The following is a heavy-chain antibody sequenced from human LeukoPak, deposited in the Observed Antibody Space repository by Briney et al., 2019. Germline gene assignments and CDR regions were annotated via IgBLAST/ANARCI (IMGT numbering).Heavy chain of an antibody. CDR3: ARASKGDIVVVPAAMPHYFDY. CDR2: IYYSGGT. D-gene: IGHD2-2*01. CDR1: GCSISRGGYY. J-gene: IGHJ4*02. V-gene: IGHV4-31*03. Sequence: LSLTCTVPGCSISRGGYYWNWIRQHPGKGLEWVGDIYYSGGTYYNPSLKSRVTISVDTSKNQFSLKLSSVTAADTAVYYCARASKGDIVVVPAAMPHYFDYWGQGTLVTVSS.